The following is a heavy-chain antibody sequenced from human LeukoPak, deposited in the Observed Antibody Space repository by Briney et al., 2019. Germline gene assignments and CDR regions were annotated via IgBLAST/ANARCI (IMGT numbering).Heavy chain of an antibody. D-gene: IGHD3-10*02. CDR3: ARGVRGVIGSPYYYYGWDV. V-gene: IGHV1-3*01. CDR2: YNAGNGNT. J-gene: IGHJ6*04. Sequence: ASVKASCKASGYTLTSYAMHWVRQAPGQRPEWMGWYNAGNGNTKYSQKFQGRVTITRDTSASTAYMELSSLRSEDTAVYYCARGVRGVIGSPYYYYGWDVWGKGPTVTVSS. CDR1: GYTLTSYA.